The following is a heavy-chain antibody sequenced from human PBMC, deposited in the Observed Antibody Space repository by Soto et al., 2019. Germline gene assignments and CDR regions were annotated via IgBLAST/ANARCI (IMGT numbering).Heavy chain of an antibody. CDR2: ISVYNGDT. CDR3: AKSSGAVAGYYFDY. CDR1: GYTFTSYG. V-gene: IGHV1-18*04. J-gene: IGHJ4*02. Sequence: ASVKVSCKSSGYTFTSYGISWVRQAPGQGLEWMGWISVYNGDTKYAQKLQGRVTMTTDTSTSTAYMELRSLRADDTAVYYCAKSSGAVAGYYFDYWGQGPLVTVSS. D-gene: IGHD6-19*01.